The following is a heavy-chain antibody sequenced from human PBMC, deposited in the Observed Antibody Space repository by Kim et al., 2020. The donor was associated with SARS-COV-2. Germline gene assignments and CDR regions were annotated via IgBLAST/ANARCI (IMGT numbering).Heavy chain of an antibody. CDR2: IYHSGST. V-gene: IGHV4-38-2*02. D-gene: IGHD4-17*01. J-gene: IGHJ4*02. CDR1: GYSISSGYY. CDR3: ARALGVTTADY. Sequence: SETLSLTCTVSGYSISSGYYWGWIRQPPGKGLEWIGSIYHSGSTYYNPSLKSRVTISVDTSKNQFSLKVSSVTAADTAVYYCARALGVTTADYWGQGTLV.